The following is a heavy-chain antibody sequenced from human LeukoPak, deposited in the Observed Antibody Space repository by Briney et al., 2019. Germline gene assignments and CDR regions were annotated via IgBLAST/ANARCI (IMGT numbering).Heavy chain of an antibody. CDR2: ISYDGSNK. CDR3: ARGIAQTTLNAFDI. V-gene: IGHV3-30*04. Sequence: GGSLRLSCAASDLTFSNSALHWVRRAPGKGLEWVALISYDGSNKNYASSVKGRFTISRDNSRNTLYLQMNSLRAEDTAVYYCARGIAQTTLNAFDIWGQGTEVIVSS. CDR1: DLTFSNSA. J-gene: IGHJ3*02. D-gene: IGHD4-11*01.